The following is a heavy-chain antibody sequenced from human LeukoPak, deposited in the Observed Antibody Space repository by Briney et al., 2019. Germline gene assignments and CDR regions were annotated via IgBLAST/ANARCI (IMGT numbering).Heavy chain of an antibody. CDR3: ARDAQTADIDY. D-gene: IGHD7-27*01. V-gene: IGHV3-53*01. J-gene: IGHJ4*02. CDR1: GFTVSSSF. CDR2: LYNDAFDSAT. Sequence: GGSLRLSCVGSGFTVSSSFMSWVRQAPGKGLEWVSNLYNDAFDSATHYADSVKGRFTISRDNAKNSLYLQMHSLRAEDTAVYYCARDAQTADIDYWGQGTLVSVSS.